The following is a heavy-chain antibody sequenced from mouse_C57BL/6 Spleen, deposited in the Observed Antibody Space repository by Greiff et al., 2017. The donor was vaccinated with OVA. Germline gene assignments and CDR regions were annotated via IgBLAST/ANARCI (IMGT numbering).Heavy chain of an antibody. J-gene: IGHJ3*01. Sequence: QVQLQQPGAELVRPGSSVKLSCKASGYTFTSYWMHWVKQRPIQGLEWIGNIDPSDSETHYNQKFKDKATLTVDKSSSTAYMQLSSLTSEDSAVYYCARSKGVYYDYDYWGQGTLVTVSA. CDR1: GYTFTSYW. CDR2: IDPSDSET. D-gene: IGHD2-4*01. V-gene: IGHV1-52*01. CDR3: ARSKGVYYDYDY.